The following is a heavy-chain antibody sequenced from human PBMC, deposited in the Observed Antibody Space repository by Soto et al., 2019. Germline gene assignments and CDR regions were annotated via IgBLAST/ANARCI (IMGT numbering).Heavy chain of an antibody. V-gene: IGHV1-69*06. CDR2: IIPIFGTA. CDR1: GCTFSSYA. D-gene: IGHD3-22*01. CDR3: ARGGYYDSSGYPTFAPIW. J-gene: IGHJ4*02. Sequence: ASVKVSCKASGCTFSSYAISWVRQAPGQGLEWMGGIIPIFGTANYAQKLQGRVTITADKSTSTAYMELRSLRSEDTAVYYCARGGYYDSSGYPTFAPIWWGQGTLVTAPQ.